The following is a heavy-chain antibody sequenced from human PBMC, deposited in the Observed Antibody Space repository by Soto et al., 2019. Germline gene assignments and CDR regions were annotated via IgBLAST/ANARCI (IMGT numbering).Heavy chain of an antibody. CDR2: IYYSGST. CDR3: ARFPWGWFDP. CDR1: GGSISSGDYY. V-gene: IGHV4-30-4*01. Sequence: SSETLSLTCTVSGGSISSGDYYWSWIRQPPGKGLEWIGYIYYSGSTYYNPSLKSRVTISVDTSKNQFSLKLSSVTAADTAVYYCARFPWGWFDPWGQGTLGTVS. J-gene: IGHJ5*02. D-gene: IGHD3-16*01.